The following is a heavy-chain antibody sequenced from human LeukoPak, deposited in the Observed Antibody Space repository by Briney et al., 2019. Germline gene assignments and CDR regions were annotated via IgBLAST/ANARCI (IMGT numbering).Heavy chain of an antibody. D-gene: IGHD6-6*01. CDR2: IYPGDSDT. Sequence: GESLKISCKGSGYSFTSYWIAWVRQVPGKGLEWMGIIYPGDSDTIYSPSFQGQVTVSADKSITTAYLQWSSLKASDTAMYYCARRGKPSPNRSSRNYFDTWGQGTLVTVSS. CDR1: GYSFTSYW. CDR3: ARRGKPSPNRSSRNYFDT. J-gene: IGHJ4*02. V-gene: IGHV5-51*01.